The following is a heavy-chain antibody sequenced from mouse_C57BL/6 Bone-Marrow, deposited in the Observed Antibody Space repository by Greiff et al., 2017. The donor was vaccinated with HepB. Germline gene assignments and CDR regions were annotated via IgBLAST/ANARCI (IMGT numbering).Heavy chain of an antibody. CDR1: GFSLTSYG. D-gene: IGHD1-1*01. Sequence: QVQLQQSGPGLVQPSQSLSITCTVSGFSLTSYGVHWVRQSPGKGLEWLGVIWRGGSTDYNAAFISRLSISKDNSKSQVYFKMNSLQADDTAIYYCARLLRYHYAMDYWGQGTSVTVSS. CDR3: ARLLRYHYAMDY. CDR2: IWRGGST. V-gene: IGHV2-2*01. J-gene: IGHJ4*01.